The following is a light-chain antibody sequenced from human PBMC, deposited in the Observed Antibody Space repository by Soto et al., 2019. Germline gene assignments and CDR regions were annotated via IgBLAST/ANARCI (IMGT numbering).Light chain of an antibody. V-gene: IGKV1-27*01. CDR1: QDISNF. CDR2: AAS. CDR3: QKCKIAPFT. Sequence: DIQMTQSTSSLSAFVGDTVTITCRASQDISNFLAWYQQKPGKVPKLLIYAASTLQSGVPSRFSGSGSGTDFSLTISSLQPEDVATYYCQKCKIAPFTSGGGTKVEMK. J-gene: IGKJ4*01.